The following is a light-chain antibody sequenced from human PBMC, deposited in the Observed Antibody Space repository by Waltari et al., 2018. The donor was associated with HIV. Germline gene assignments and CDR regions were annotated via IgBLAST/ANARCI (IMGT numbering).Light chain of an antibody. Sequence: QSAMTQPPSASGSPGQSVTISCTGTSTYVGPYNYVSWYKKHSGEAPKLILYEFTKRPAGIPDRVSCSKAGNTVSLTVSGLQAEDEADFCCSSYAGSTVIFGGGTKLTVL. CDR3: SSYAGSTVI. J-gene: IGLJ2*01. CDR1: STYVGPYNY. CDR2: EFT. V-gene: IGLV2-8*01.